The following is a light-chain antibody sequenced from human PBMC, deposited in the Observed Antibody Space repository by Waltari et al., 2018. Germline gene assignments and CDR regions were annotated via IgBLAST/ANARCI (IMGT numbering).Light chain of an antibody. CDR2: WAS. Sequence: DIVMTQSPDSLAVSLGERATINCKSSQSVLFSPNSKNYLAWYQQKPGQPPKLLIYWASTRESGVPDRFSGSGSGKDFTLTISSLQAEDVAVYYCQQFYTTPPTFGQGTKVEIK. V-gene: IGKV4-1*01. J-gene: IGKJ1*01. CDR1: QSVLFSPNSKNY. CDR3: QQFYTTPPT.